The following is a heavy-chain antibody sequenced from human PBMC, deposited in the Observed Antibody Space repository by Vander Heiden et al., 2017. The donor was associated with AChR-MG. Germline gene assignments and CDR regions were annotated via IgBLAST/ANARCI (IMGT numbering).Heavy chain of an antibody. J-gene: IGHJ5*02. Sequence: PGKGLEWVSVIYSGGSTYYADSVKGRFTISRDNSKNTLYLQMNSLRAEDTAVYYCAREEYYYDSSGSLNWFDPWGQGTLVTVSS. V-gene: IGHV3-53*01. CDR3: AREEYYYDSSGSLNWFDP. D-gene: IGHD3-22*01. CDR2: IYSGGST.